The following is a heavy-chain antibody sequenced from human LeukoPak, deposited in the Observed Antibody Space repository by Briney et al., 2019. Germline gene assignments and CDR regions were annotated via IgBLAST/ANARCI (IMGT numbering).Heavy chain of an antibody. Sequence: SETLSLTCTVSGGSISSGSYYWSWIRQPAGKGLEWIGRIYTSGSTNYNPSLKSRVTISVDTSKNQFSLKLSSVTAADTAVYYCARIITIFGVGSNWFDPWGQGTLVTVSS. J-gene: IGHJ5*02. CDR2: IYTSGST. CDR3: ARIITIFGVGSNWFDP. CDR1: GGSISSGSYY. D-gene: IGHD3-3*01. V-gene: IGHV4-61*02.